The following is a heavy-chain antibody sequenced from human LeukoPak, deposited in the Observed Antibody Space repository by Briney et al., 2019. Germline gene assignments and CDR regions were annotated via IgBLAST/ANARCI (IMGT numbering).Heavy chain of an antibody. D-gene: IGHD6-6*01. CDR1: GFTFSSYS. V-gene: IGHV3-15*01. CDR3: TTDVAARGYFQH. Sequence: GGSLRLSCAASGFTFSSYSMNWVRQAPGKGLEWVGCIKSKTDGGTTGYAAPVKGRFTISRDDSKNTLYLQMNSLKTEDTAVYYCTTDVAARGYFQHWGQGTLVTVSS. CDR2: IKSKTDGGTT. J-gene: IGHJ1*01.